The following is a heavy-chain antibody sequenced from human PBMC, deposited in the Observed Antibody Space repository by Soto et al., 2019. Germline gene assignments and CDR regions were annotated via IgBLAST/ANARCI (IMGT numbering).Heavy chain of an antibody. CDR3: AKSDASNWYFVLDD. CDR2: ISYDGSNK. V-gene: IGHV3-30*18. J-gene: IGHJ4*02. Sequence: GGSLRLSCAASGFTFSSYDIYGMHWVRQAPGKGLEWVALISYDGSNKQYADSVKGRFTISRDNSKNTLYLQMNSLRAEDTAVYYCAKSDASNWYFVLDDWGQGTLVTVSS. CDR1: GFTFSSYDIYG. D-gene: IGHD6-13*01.